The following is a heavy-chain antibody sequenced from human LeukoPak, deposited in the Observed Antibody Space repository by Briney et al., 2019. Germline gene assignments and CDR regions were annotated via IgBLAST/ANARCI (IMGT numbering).Heavy chain of an antibody. J-gene: IGHJ5*02. V-gene: IGHV4-59*06. CDR3: AGDYGDLLTGIRFDT. Sequence: SETLSLTCAVSGGSISSYYWSWIRQPPGKGLEWIGYIYYSGSTYYNPSLKSRVTISIQTSKNQFSLKLTSVTAADTAVYYCAGDYGDLLTGIRFDTWGQGTLVTVSS. CDR2: IYYSGST. D-gene: IGHD4-17*01. CDR1: GGSISSYY.